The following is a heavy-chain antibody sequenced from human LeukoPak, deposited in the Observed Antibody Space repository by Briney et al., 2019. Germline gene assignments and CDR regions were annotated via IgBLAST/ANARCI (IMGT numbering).Heavy chain of an antibody. J-gene: IGHJ4*02. CDR1: GGSFSGYY. D-gene: IGHD6-13*01. V-gene: IGHV4-34*01. Sequence: SETLSLTCAVYGGSFSGYYWSWIRQPPGKGLEWIGEINHSGSTNYNPSLKSRVTISVDTSKDQFSLKLSSVTAADTAVYYCARGYSSWYYHNIRLGGGTVAFDYWGQGTLVTVSS. CDR2: INHSGST. CDR3: ARGYSSWYYHNIRLGGGTVAFDY.